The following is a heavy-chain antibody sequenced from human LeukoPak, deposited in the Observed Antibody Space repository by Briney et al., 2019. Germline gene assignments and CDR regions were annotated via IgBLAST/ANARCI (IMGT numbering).Heavy chain of an antibody. J-gene: IGHJ4*02. CDR1: GGTFSSYA. V-gene: IGHV1-69*05. Sequence: ASVKVSCKASGGTFSSYAISWVRQAPGQGLEWMGGIIPIFGTANYAQKFQGRVTMTRNTSISTAYMELSSLRSEDTAVYYCARVRAVGATFDYWGQGTLVTVSS. CDR2: IIPIFGTA. CDR3: ARVRAVGATFDY. D-gene: IGHD1-26*01.